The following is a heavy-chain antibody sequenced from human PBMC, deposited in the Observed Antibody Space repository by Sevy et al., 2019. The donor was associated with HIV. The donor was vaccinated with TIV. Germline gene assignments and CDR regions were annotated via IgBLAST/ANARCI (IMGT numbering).Heavy chain of an antibody. D-gene: IGHD1-1*01. CDR3: VKEATAHRKIRFCFGDNCFYNWFDI. V-gene: IGHV3-30*19. Sequence: GGSLRLSCAASGFTFSNYGMHWVRQTPGKGLEWVAIVSDDGIKDDYADSVKGRFAISRDNSRNTLYLQMNSLTPDDTAVYFCVKEATAHRKIRFCFGDNCFYNWFDIWGQGVLVTVSS. J-gene: IGHJ5*02. CDR1: GFTFSNYG. CDR2: VSDDGIKD.